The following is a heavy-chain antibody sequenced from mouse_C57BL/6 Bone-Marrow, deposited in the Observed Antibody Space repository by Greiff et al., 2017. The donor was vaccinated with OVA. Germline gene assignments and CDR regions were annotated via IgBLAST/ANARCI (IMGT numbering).Heavy chain of an antibody. V-gene: IGHV1-63*01. CDR1: GYTFTNYW. J-gene: IGHJ1*03. D-gene: IGHD1-1*01. CDR3: ARRGYGSSWYFDV. CDR2: IYPGGGYT. Sequence: QVQLQQSGAELVRPGPSVKMSCKASGYTFTNYWIGWAKQRPGHGLEWIGDIYPGGGYTNYNEKFKGKATLTADKSSSTAYMQFSSLTSEDSAIYYCARRGYGSSWYFDVWGTGTTVTVSS.